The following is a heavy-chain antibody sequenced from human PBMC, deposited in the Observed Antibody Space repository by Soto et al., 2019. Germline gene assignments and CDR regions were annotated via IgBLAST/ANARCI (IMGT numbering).Heavy chain of an antibody. D-gene: IGHD3-22*01. CDR2: ISGSGGST. CDR3: AKDQYYDSSGYYRFFDY. V-gene: IGHV3-23*01. J-gene: IGHJ4*02. Sequence: GGSLRLSCAASGFTFSSYAMSWVRQAPGKGLEWVSAISGSGGSTYYADSVKGRFTISRDNSKNTLYLQMNSLRAEDTAVYYCAKDQYYDSSGYYRFFDYWGQGTLVTVSS. CDR1: GFTFSSYA.